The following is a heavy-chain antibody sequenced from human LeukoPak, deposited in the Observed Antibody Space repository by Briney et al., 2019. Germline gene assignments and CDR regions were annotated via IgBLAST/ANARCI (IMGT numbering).Heavy chain of an antibody. J-gene: IGHJ3*02. Sequence: ASVKVSCKVSGYTLTELSMHWVRQAPGKGLEWKGGFDPEDGETIYAQKFQGRVTMTEDTSTDTAYMELSSLRSEDTAVYYCATDLLEGDFWREDAFDIWGQGTMVTVSS. CDR2: FDPEDGET. D-gene: IGHD3-3*01. CDR3: ATDLLEGDFWREDAFDI. V-gene: IGHV1-24*01. CDR1: GYTLTELS.